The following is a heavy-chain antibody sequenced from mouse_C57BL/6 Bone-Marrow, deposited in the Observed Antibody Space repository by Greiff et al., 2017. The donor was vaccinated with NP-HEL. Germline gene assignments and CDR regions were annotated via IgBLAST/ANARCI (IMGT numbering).Heavy chain of an antibody. D-gene: IGHD2-1*01. CDR3: ARYGNYDAMDY. Sequence: VQGVESGAELARPGASVKLSCKASGYTFTSYGISWVKQRTGQGLEWIGEIYPRSGNTYYNEKFKGKATLTADKSSSTAYMELRSLTSEDSAVYFCARYGNYDAMDYWGQGTSVTVSS. J-gene: IGHJ4*01. CDR1: GYTFTSYG. CDR2: IYPRSGNT. V-gene: IGHV1-81*01.